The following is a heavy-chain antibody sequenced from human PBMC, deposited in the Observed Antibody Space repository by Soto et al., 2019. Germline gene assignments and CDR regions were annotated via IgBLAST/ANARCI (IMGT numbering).Heavy chain of an antibody. Sequence: PGGSLRLSCAASGFTFSSYGMHWVRQAPGKGLEWVAVISYDGSNKYYADSVKGRFTISRDNSKNTLYLQMSSLRAEDTALYYCTTRYSSSWFEHWGHGTLVTVAS. CDR1: GFTFSSYG. CDR3: TTRYSSSWFEH. D-gene: IGHD6-13*01. CDR2: ISYDGSNK. J-gene: IGHJ5*02. V-gene: IGHV3-30*03.